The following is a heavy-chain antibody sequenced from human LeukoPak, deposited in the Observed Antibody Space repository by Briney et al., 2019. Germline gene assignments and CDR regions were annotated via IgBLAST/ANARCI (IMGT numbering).Heavy chain of an antibody. V-gene: IGHV1-2*02. CDR3: ARARYGSGSYYMDV. Sequence: ASVKVSCKASGYTFTSYYMYWVRQAPGQGLEWMGWINLNSGGTNYAQKFEVRVTMTGDTSISTAYMELSWLTSDDTAVYYCARARYGSGSYYMDVWGKGTTVTVSS. D-gene: IGHD3-10*01. CDR1: GYTFTSYY. J-gene: IGHJ6*03. CDR2: INLNSGGT.